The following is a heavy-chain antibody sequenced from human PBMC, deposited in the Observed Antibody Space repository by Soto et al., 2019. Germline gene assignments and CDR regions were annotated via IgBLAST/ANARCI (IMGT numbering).Heavy chain of an antibody. V-gene: IGHV4-31*03. CDR1: GGSISSGGYY. CDR3: ARGVIH. Sequence: QVQLQESGPGLVKPSQTLSLTCTVSGGSISSGGYYWSWIRQHPGKGLEWIGYIYYSGSTYYNPPVRSRVTVSVDTSKIRFALKLSSVPAADTAVYYCARGVIHWGQGTLVTVSS. CDR2: IYYSGST. J-gene: IGHJ4*02. D-gene: IGHD2-21*01.